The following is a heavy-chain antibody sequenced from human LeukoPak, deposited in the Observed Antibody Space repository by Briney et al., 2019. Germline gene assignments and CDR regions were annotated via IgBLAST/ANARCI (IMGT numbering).Heavy chain of an antibody. D-gene: IGHD1-26*01. V-gene: IGHV3-33*01. CDR3: ARGGYSGTYFFDY. J-gene: IGHJ4*02. Sequence: GGSLRLSCAASGFTFSTYGMHWVRQAPGKGLEWVAVVCYDGTNIHYVDSVKGRFTISRDNSKSTLYLQMKSLTAEDTAVYYCARGGYSGTYFFDYWGQGTPVTVSS. CDR1: GFTFSTYG. CDR2: VCYDGTNI.